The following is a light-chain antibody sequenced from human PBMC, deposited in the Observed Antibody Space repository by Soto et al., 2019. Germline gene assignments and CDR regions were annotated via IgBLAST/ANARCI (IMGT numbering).Light chain of an antibody. CDR2: DAS. CDR3: QQYGNSPIT. Sequence: EMAVTQSPATLSVSPGDRATLSCRASQSVSNNYLAWYQQKPGQAPRLLMYDASRRAFGIPDRFSGSGSGTDFTLTISRLEPEDFAVYYCQQYGNSPITFGQGTRLEIK. V-gene: IGKV3D-20*01. CDR1: QSVSNNY. J-gene: IGKJ5*01.